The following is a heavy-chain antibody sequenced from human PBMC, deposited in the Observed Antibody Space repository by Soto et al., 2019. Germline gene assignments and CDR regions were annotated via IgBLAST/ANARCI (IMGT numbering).Heavy chain of an antibody. CDR2: INDSGDT. D-gene: IGHD6-6*01. Sequence: GGSLQVSCAPCVLTLSTYGMSWVCQARGKGLEWVSSINDSGDTYYGDSVKGRFTISRYNSKSTLYLQMNSLSAEDTAVYYCAKRVAYSSSSAYFDYWAQGTMVTVSS. CDR1: VLTLSTYG. J-gene: IGHJ4*02. V-gene: IGHV3-23*01. CDR3: AKRVAYSSSSAYFDY.